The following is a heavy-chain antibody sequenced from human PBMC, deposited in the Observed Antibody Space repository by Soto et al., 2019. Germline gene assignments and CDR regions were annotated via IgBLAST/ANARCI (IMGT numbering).Heavy chain of an antibody. Sequence: PSETLSLTCTVSGGSVSRYSHYWSWIRQTPGKGLEWIGYIYYTGSTNYNPSLKGRVTMSVDTSRDQVSLRLRSVTRADTAVYYCSRDGIPNSSSPFVICHWGRGTLVTVSS. J-gene: IGHJ4*02. CDR1: GGSVSRYSHY. CDR3: SRDGIPNSSSPFVICH. D-gene: IGHD6-6*01. V-gene: IGHV4-61*01. CDR2: IYYTGST.